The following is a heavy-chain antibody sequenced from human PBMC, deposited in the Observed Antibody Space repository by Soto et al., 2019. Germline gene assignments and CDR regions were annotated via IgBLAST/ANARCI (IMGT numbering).Heavy chain of an antibody. J-gene: IGHJ5*02. V-gene: IGHV4-59*01. CDR1: GGSISSYY. Sequence: SETLSLTCTVSGGSISSYYWSWIRQPPGKGLEWIGYIYYSGSTNYNPSLKSRVTISVDTSKNQFSLKLSSVTAADTAVYYCARDTYYYGSGSFRWFDPWGQGTLVTVSS. D-gene: IGHD3-10*01. CDR2: IYYSGST. CDR3: ARDTYYYGSGSFRWFDP.